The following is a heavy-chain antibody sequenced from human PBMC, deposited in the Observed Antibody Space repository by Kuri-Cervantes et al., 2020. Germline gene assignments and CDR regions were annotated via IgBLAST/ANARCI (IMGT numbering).Heavy chain of an antibody. D-gene: IGHD2-8*01. CDR1: GFTFSSYD. V-gene: IGHV3-13*01. CDR2: IGTAGDT. J-gene: IGHJ5*02. Sequence: GESLKISCAASGFTFSSYDMHWVRQATGKGLEWVSAIGTAGDTYYPGSVKGRFTISRENAKNSLYLQMNSLRAGDTAVYYCARGQGRGYCTNGVCYTDWFDPWGQGTLVTVSS. CDR3: ARGQGRGYCTNGVCYTDWFDP.